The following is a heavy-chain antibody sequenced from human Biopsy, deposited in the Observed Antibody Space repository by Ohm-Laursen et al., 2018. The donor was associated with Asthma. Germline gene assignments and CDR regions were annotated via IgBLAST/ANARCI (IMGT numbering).Heavy chain of an antibody. J-gene: IGHJ3*02. CDR3: VRDGTDDAFDI. V-gene: IGHV3-30*01. CDR1: GFSFSNFT. D-gene: IGHD1-1*01. Sequence: LRLSCAASGFSFSNFTIHWVRQAPGKGLEWVGVISKDASTQDYADSVKGRFTMARDNSKNTLDLQMNSLREEDTAVYYCVRDGTDDAFDIWGQGTVVSVSS. CDR2: ISKDASTQ.